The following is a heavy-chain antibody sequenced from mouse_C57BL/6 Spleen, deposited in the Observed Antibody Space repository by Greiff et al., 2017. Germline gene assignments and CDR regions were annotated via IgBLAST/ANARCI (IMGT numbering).Heavy chain of an antibody. Sequence: QVQLQQPGAELVRPGSSVKLSCKASGYTFTSYWMDWVKQRPGQGLEWIGNIYPSDSETHYNQKFKDKATLTVDKPSSTAYMQLSSLTSEDSAVYYCARLGRDAMDYWGQGTSVTVSS. J-gene: IGHJ4*01. CDR3: ARLGRDAMDY. V-gene: IGHV1-61*01. D-gene: IGHD3-3*01. CDR1: GYTFTSYW. CDR2: IYPSDSET.